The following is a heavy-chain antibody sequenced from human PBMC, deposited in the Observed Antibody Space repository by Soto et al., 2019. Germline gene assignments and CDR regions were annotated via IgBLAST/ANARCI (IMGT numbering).Heavy chain of an antibody. D-gene: IGHD6-13*01. CDR2: IVVGSGDT. Sequence: SVKVSCKASGFTFTSSAVQWVRQARGQRLEWIGWIVVGSGDTNSAQKFQERVTITRDMSTSTAYIELSSLRSEDTAVYYCAATIIAAVGTGYYYGMDVWGQGTTVTV. CDR3: AATIIAAVGTGYYYGMDV. CDR1: GFTFTSSA. V-gene: IGHV1-58*01. J-gene: IGHJ6*02.